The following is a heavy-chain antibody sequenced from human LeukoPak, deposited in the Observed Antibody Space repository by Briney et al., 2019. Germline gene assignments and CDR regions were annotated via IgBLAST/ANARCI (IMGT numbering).Heavy chain of an antibody. D-gene: IGHD2-2*02. Sequence: ASVKVSCKASGYTFTGYYMHWVRPAPGQGLEWMGWINPNSGGTNYAQKFQGRVTMTRDTSISTAYMELSRLRSDDTAVYYCARSSTSCYSYLCWFDPWGQGTLVTVSS. V-gene: IGHV1-2*02. CDR2: INPNSGGT. J-gene: IGHJ5*02. CDR3: ARSSTSCYSYLCWFDP. CDR1: GYTFTGYY.